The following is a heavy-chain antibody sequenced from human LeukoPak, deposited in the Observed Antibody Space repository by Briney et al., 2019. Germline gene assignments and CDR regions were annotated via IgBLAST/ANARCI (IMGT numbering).Heavy chain of an antibody. V-gene: IGHV4-61*02. Sequence: PSQTLSLTCTVSGGSISSGSYYWSWLRQPAGTGLEWIGRIYTSGSTNYNPSLKSRVPISVDTSKNQFSLKLSSVTAADTAVYYCARVNRFLEWSNDYWGQGTLVTVSA. CDR1: GGSISSGSYY. CDR3: ARVNRFLEWSNDY. D-gene: IGHD3-3*01. CDR2: IYTSGST. J-gene: IGHJ4*02.